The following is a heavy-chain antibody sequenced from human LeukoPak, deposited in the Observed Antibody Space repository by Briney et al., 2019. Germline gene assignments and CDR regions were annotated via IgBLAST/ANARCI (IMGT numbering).Heavy chain of an antibody. D-gene: IGHD2-15*01. CDR1: GGSFSGYY. J-gene: IGHJ6*04. CDR2: INHSGST. Sequence: SETLSLTCAVYGGSFSGYYWSWIRQPPGKGLEWIGEINHSGSTSYNPSLKSPVTISVDTSKNQFSLKLSSVTAADTAVYYCARAPADCSGGSCYRYYYGMDVWGKGTTVTVSS. CDR3: ARAPADCSGGSCYRYYYGMDV. V-gene: IGHV4-34*01.